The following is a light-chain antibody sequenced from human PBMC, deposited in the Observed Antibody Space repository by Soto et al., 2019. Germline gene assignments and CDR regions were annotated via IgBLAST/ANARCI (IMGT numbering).Light chain of an antibody. CDR1: SSDIGTYNY. J-gene: IGLJ1*01. Sequence: QSALTQPASVSGSPGQSITISCTGTSSDIGTYNYVSWYQQHPGQAPKLMIYDVSNRPSGVSDRFSGSKSGNTASLTISGHQAEDEADYYCYSCSRSSGTRYVFGTGTKVTVL. V-gene: IGLV2-14*03. CDR2: DVS. CDR3: YSCSRSSGTRYV.